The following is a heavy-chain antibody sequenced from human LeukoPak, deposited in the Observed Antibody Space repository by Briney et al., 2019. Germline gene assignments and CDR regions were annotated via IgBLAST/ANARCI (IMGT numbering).Heavy chain of an antibody. Sequence: GGSLRLSCAASGFTFNTYAMSWVRQAPGKGLEWVSYISSSNLTIYYADSVKGRFTISRDNAKNSLYLQMNSLRAEDTAVYYCASWLSKSAWGQGTLVTVSS. CDR3: ASWLSKSA. J-gene: IGHJ5*02. CDR1: GFTFNTYA. V-gene: IGHV3-48*01. CDR2: ISSSNLTI. D-gene: IGHD3-10*01.